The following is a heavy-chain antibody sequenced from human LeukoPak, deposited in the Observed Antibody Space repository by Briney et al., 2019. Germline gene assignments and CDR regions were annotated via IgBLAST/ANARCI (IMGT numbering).Heavy chain of an antibody. V-gene: IGHV4-59*01. J-gene: IGHJ4*02. CDR1: GGSISSYY. CDR2: IYYSGNT. CDR3: ARDRGVLFAGFDY. D-gene: IGHD3-10*01. Sequence: SETLSLTCTVSGGSISSYYWSWIRQPPGKGLEWIGYIYYSGNTNYNPSLKSRVTISVDTSKNQFSLKLSSVTAADTAVYYCARDRGVLFAGFDYWGQGTLVTVSS.